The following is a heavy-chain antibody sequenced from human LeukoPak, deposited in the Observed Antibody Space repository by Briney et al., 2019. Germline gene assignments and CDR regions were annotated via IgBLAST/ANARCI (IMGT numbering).Heavy chain of an antibody. J-gene: IGHJ4*02. CDR1: GGSFSGYY. CDR3: ARMYVRQRLN. D-gene: IGHD6-19*01. Sequence: PSETLSLTCAVYGGSFSGYYWSWIRQPPGKGLEWIGEINHSGSTNYNPSLKSRVTISVDTSKNQFSLKLSSVTAADTAVYYCARMYVRQRLNWGQGTLVTVSS. V-gene: IGHV4-34*01. CDR2: INHSGST.